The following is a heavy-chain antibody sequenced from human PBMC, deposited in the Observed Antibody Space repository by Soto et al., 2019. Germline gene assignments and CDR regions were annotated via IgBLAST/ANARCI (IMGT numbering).Heavy chain of an antibody. CDR3: ARVGGD. J-gene: IGHJ4*02. V-gene: IGHV4-59*12. CDR2: IYYSGST. Sequence: QVLLQESGPRLVRPSETLSLTCSVSGDSMSKYYWAWIRQPPGKGLELLGYIYYSGSTYYNPSLKGRVAFSVDKSKNQFSLKLSAVTAADTAFYYCARVGGDWGQGTLVTVSS. CDR1: GDSMSKYY.